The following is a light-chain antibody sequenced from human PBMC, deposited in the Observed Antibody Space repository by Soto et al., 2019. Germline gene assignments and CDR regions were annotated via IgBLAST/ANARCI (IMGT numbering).Light chain of an antibody. CDR3: QQRYTFLFT. J-gene: IGKJ3*01. Sequence: EIVLTQSPGTLSLSPGERATLSCRTSQSVRSYLAWYQQKPGQAPRLLIYDASNRATGIPARFSGSGSGTDFTLTISSLEPEDFAVYYCQQRYTFLFTFGPGTKVDIK. CDR1: QSVRSY. V-gene: IGKV3-11*01. CDR2: DAS.